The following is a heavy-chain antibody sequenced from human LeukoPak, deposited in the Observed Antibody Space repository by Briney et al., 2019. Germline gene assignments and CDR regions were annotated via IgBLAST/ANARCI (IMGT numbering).Heavy chain of an antibody. Sequence: SETLPLTCTVSGGSISSYYWSWIRQPPGKGLEWIGYIYYSGSTNYNPSLKSRVTISVDTSKNQFSLKLSSVTAADTAVYYCASSVTPHEVGYWGQGTLVTVSS. CDR3: ASSVTPHEVGY. CDR1: GGSISSYY. V-gene: IGHV4-59*01. J-gene: IGHJ4*02. CDR2: IYYSGST. D-gene: IGHD4-4*01.